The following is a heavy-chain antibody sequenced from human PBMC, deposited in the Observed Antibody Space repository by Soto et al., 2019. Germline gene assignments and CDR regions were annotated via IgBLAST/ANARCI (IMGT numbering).Heavy chain of an antibody. CDR2: IIPILGIA. CDR3: ARDPPYSSSWSYFDY. V-gene: IGHV1-69*04. CDR1: GGTFSSYT. D-gene: IGHD6-13*01. J-gene: IGHJ4*02. Sequence: SVKVSCKASGGTFSSYTISWVRQAPGQGLEWMGRIIPILGIANYAQKFQGRVTITADKSTSTAYMELSSLRSEDTAVYYCARDPPYSSSWSYFDYWGQGTLVTVSS.